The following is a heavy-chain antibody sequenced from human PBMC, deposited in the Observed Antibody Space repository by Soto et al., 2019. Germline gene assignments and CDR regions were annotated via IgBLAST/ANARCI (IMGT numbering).Heavy chain of an antibody. J-gene: IGHJ4*02. CDR3: AKDRRAGGNSAFYFDF. CDR2: ISATGGGT. D-gene: IGHD3-16*01. CDR1: GFKFSNYA. V-gene: IGHV3-23*01. Sequence: GGSLRLSCAASGFKFSNYAMSWVRQAPGKGLEWVSLISATGGGTYYADSVKGRFTISRDNSHNTLYPQVHSLTAEDTAVYYCAKDRRAGGNSAFYFDFWGQGAQVTVSS.